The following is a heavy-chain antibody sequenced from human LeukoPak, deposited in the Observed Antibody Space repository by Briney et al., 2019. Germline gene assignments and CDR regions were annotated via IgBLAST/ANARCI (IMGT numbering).Heavy chain of an antibody. V-gene: IGHV1-2*02. Sequence: GASVKVSCKASGYTFTGYYMHWVRQAPGQGLEWMGWINPNSGGTNYAQKFQGRVTMTRDTSISTAYMELSRLRSDDTAVYYCARSIAAAAYWFDPWGQGTLVTVSS. J-gene: IGHJ5*02. CDR3: ARSIAAAAYWFDP. D-gene: IGHD6-13*01. CDR2: INPNSGGT. CDR1: GYTFTGYY.